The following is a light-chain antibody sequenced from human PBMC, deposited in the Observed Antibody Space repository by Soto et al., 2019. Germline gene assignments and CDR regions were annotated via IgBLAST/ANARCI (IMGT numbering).Light chain of an antibody. Sequence: QSVLTQPPSVSGAPGQRVTISCTGSSSNIGAGYDVHWYQRLPGTAPKVLIYGNNNRPSGVPDRFSGSKSGTSASLAITGLPAEHDADYYGQSYVRCLSGSYVFGPGTKVTVL. CDR2: GNN. CDR1: SSNIGAGYD. CDR3: QSYVRCLSGSYV. V-gene: IGLV1-40*01. J-gene: IGLJ1*01.